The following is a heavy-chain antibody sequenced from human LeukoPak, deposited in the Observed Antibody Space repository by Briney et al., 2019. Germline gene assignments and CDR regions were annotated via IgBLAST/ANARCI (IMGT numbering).Heavy chain of an antibody. J-gene: IGHJ4*02. CDR2: ISSGGDTT. V-gene: IGHV3-23*01. CDR1: GFTFSTYA. D-gene: IGHD6-13*01. CDR3: AKVAPLGSSWYAFNY. Sequence: GGSLRLSCAASGFTFSTYAMSWVRQAPGKGLEWVSGISSGGDTTYYSDSVKGRFTISRDNSQTPLSLHMNSLRAEDTAVYYCAKVAPLGSSWYAFNYWGQGTRVTVSS.